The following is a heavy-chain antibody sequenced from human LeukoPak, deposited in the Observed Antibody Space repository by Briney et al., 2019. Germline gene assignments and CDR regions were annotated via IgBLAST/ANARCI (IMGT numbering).Heavy chain of an antibody. CDR3: AREMTTVTSSGDY. Sequence: GGSLRLPCAASGFTLSTYWMSWVRQAPGKGLEWVANIKQDGSEKYYVDSVKGRFTISRDNAKNSLYLQMNSLRAEDTAVYYCAREMTTVTSSGDYWGQGTLVAVSS. CDR2: IKQDGSEK. J-gene: IGHJ4*02. CDR1: GFTLSTYW. V-gene: IGHV3-7*01. D-gene: IGHD4-17*01.